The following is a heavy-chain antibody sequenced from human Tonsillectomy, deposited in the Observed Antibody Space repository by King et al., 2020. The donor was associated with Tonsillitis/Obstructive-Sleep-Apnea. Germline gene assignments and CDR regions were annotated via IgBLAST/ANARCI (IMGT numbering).Heavy chain of an antibody. CDR2: INTNTGNP. J-gene: IGHJ6*04. V-gene: IGHV7-4-1*02. Sequence: QLVQSGSEVKKPGASVKVSCRASGYTFTTYSMNWVRQAPGQGPEWMGWINTNTGNPAYAQGFTGRVVFSLDTSVSPAYLQISSLKTEDTGVYYCARDRTLDVWGKGTTVTVSS. CDR3: ARDRTLDV. CDR1: GYTFTTYS.